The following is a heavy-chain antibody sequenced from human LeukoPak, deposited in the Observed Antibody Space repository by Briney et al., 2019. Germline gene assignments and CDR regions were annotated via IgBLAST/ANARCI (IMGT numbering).Heavy chain of an antibody. V-gene: IGHV3-7*01. CDR3: ARVGLARSAWLQKYYNWLDP. J-gene: IGHJ5*02. Sequence: PGGSLRLSCAASGFTFSSYWMSWVRQAPGRGLEWVANIKQDGSEKYYVDSVKGRFTISRDNAKNSLYLQMISLRAEDTAVYYCARVGLARSAWLQKYYNWLDPWGQGTLVTVSS. CDR2: IKQDGSEK. D-gene: IGHD6-19*01. CDR1: GFTFSSYW.